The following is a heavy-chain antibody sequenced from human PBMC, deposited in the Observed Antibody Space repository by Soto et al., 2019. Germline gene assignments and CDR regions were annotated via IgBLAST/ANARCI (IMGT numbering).Heavy chain of an antibody. CDR1: GFTVSSKY. CDR3: TRDDVHCSGGRCYGVPMDV. J-gene: IGHJ6*04. D-gene: IGHD2-15*01. Sequence: EVQLVESGGGLVQPGGSLRLSCAASGFTVSSKYMSWVRQAPGKGLEWVSLIQSGGSTYYAGSVKGRFTXSRDNSXXXXXXXXXXXXXXXXXXXXXTRDDVHCSGGRCYGVPMDVWGKGTTVTVSA. V-gene: IGHV3-66*01. CDR2: IQSGGST.